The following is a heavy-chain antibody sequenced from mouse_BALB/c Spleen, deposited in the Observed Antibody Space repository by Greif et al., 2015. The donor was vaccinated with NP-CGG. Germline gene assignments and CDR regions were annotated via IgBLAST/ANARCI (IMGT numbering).Heavy chain of an antibody. V-gene: IGHV1S22*01. CDR1: GYTFTSYW. D-gene: IGHD1-2*01. CDR2: IYPGSGSI. Sequence: LKQSGSELVRPGASVKLSCKASGYTFTSYWMHWVKQRPGQGLEWIGNIYPGSGSINYDEKFKSKATLTVDTSSSTAYMQLSSLTSEDSAVYYCTRCITTASWFAYWGQGTLVTVSA. J-gene: IGHJ3*01. CDR3: TRCITTASWFAY.